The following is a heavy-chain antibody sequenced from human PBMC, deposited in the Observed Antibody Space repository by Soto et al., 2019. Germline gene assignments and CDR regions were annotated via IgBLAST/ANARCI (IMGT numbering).Heavy chain of an antibody. CDR3: AKVGPESIAARPRALNAFDI. J-gene: IGHJ3*02. D-gene: IGHD6-6*01. CDR1: GFTVSGYA. V-gene: IGHV3-23*01. CDR2: ISGSGGST. Sequence: XGSLRLSFAASGFTVSGYAMSWVRQAPGKGLEWVSAISGSGGSTYYADSVKGRFTISRDNSKNTLYLQMNSLRAEDTAVYYCAKVGPESIAARPRALNAFDIWGQRTMVTVSS.